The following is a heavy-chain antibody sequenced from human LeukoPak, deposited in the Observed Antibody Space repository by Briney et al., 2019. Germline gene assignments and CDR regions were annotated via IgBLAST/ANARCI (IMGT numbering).Heavy chain of an antibody. V-gene: IGHV3-7*01. CDR2: IKQDGSEK. CDR1: GFTFSSYW. CDR3: ARDRAVGIKYYFDY. Sequence: GGSLRLSCAASGFTFSSYWMSWVRQAPGKGLEWVANIKQDGSEKYYVDYVKGRFTISRDNAKNSMYLQMNSLRAEDTAVYYCARDRAVGIKYYFDYWGQGTLVTVSS. J-gene: IGHJ4*02. D-gene: IGHD6-19*01.